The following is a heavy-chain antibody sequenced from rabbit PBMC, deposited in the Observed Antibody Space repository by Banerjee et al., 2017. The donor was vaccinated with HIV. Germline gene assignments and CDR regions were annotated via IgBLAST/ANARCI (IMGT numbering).Heavy chain of an antibody. V-gene: IGHV1S45*01. CDR1: GFTLSGYW. CDR2: IATGSGST. D-gene: IGHD4-1*01. J-gene: IGHJ6*01. Sequence: QEQLEESGGDLVKPEGSLTLTCTASGFTLSGYWMSWVRQAPGKGLEWIGCIATGSGSTYYASWAKGRFTISKTSSTTVTLQMTSLTAADTATYFCARDLAGVIGWNFGLWGQGTLVTVS. CDR3: ARDLAGVIGWNFGL.